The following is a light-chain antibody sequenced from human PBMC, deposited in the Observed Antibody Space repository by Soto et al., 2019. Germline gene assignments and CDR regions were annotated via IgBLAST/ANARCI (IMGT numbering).Light chain of an antibody. CDR3: QHYYTYPWT. V-gene: IGKV1-8*01. CDR1: QAIRDY. J-gene: IGKJ1*01. CDR2: AAS. Sequence: AIRMTQSPSSLSASTGDRVTITCRASQAIRDYLVWYQQKPGNAPKVLIHAASTLQGGVSSRFSGSRSGTDFTLTINSLQPEDFATYYCQHYYTYPWTVGQGTKVEV.